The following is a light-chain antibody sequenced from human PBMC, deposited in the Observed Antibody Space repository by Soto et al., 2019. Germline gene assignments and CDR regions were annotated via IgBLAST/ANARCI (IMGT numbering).Light chain of an antibody. J-gene: IGKJ3*01. Sequence: IPMTQSPSSLSASVGDRVTITCRARQGVKYYLAWYQQKPGKPPKVLIYGTSTLQLGISSQLSGRGYGTDFTLTISSLQSEDVVTYHCQKYNSAPFTFGFGT. V-gene: IGKV1-27*01. CDR2: GTS. CDR3: QKYNSAPFT. CDR1: QGVKYY.